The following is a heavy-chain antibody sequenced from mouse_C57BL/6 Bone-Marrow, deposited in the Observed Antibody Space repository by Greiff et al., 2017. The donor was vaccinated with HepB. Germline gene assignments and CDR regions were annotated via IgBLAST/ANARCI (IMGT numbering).Heavy chain of an antibody. CDR2: FPGSGST. CDR1: GYTFTDYY. Sequence: QVQLKESGPELVKPGASVKISCKASGYTFTDYYINWVKQRPGQGLEWIFPGSGSTYYNEKFKGKATLTVDKSSSTAYMLLSSLTSEDSAVYFCAAYDWFAYWGQGTLVTVSA. J-gene: IGHJ3*01. CDR3: AAYDWFAY. D-gene: IGHD2-12*01. V-gene: IGHV1-75*01.